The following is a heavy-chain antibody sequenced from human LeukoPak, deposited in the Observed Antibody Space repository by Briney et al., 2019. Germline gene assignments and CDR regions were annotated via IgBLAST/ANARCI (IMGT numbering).Heavy chain of an antibody. Sequence: SETLSLTCTVSGGSISSYYWSWIRQPPGKGLEWIGYIYYSGSTNYNPSLKSRVTISVDTSKNQFPLKLSSVTAADTAVYYCARVNYDYVWGSYRFDYWGQGTLVTVSS. CDR1: GGSISSYY. CDR3: ARVNYDYVWGSYRFDY. J-gene: IGHJ4*02. CDR2: IYYSGST. V-gene: IGHV4-59*01. D-gene: IGHD3-16*02.